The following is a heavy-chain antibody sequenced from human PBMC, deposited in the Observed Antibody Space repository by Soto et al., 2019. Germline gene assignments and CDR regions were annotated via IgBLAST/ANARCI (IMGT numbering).Heavy chain of an antibody. J-gene: IGHJ4*02. Sequence: EEQLVESGGGLVQPGGSLRLSCAASGFSFSTHYMNWVRQTPGKGLEWVSSINRDSTVIKYVDPVKGRFTISRDNARNSLSLPRSSLRAEDTAVYYCLNRDYYVGPGTLVTVSS. CDR3: LNRDYY. V-gene: IGHV3-48*01. CDR1: GFSFSTHY. CDR2: INRDSTVI.